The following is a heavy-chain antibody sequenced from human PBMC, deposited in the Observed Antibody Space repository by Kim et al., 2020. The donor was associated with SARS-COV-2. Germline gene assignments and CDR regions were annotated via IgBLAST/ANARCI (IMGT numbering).Heavy chain of an antibody. Sequence: GGSLRLSCVESGITSSSYWLTWVRQAPGKGLEWVANIKRDRSERYYGDSVKGRFTISRDNAKSSVFLQMNSLRSEDTAVYYCGISGIWGQGTLVTVSS. CDR1: GITSSSYW. CDR2: IKRDRSER. V-gene: IGHV3-7*01. CDR3: GISGI. J-gene: IGHJ4*02.